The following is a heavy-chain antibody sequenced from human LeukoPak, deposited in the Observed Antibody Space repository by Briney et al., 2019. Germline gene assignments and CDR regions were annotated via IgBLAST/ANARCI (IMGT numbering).Heavy chain of an antibody. CDR3: AREANYGSGKPDNWFDP. CDR2: INPSGGST. V-gene: IGHV1-46*01. Sequence: ASVKVSCKASGYTFTGYGISWARQAPGQGLEWMGIINPSGGSTSYAQKFQGRVTMTRDTSTSTVYMELSSLRSEDTAVYYCAREANYGSGKPDNWFDPWGQGTLVTVSS. CDR1: GYTFTGYG. D-gene: IGHD3-10*01. J-gene: IGHJ5*02.